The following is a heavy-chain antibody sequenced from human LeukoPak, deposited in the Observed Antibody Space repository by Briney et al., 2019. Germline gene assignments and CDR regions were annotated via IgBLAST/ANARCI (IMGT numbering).Heavy chain of an antibody. D-gene: IGHD4-11*01. CDR3: VGSTVSNPYNFDF. V-gene: IGHV4-31*03. CDR2: LYNSAHT. CDR1: GGSVSSSGYY. Sequence: PSQTLSLTCSVSGGSVSSSGYYWSWIRQFPGKGLEWIGYLYNSAHTYYRPSLKSRLSISVDTSKDHFSLNLSSVTAADTAVYYCVGSTVSNPYNFDFWGLGTLITVSS. J-gene: IGHJ4*02.